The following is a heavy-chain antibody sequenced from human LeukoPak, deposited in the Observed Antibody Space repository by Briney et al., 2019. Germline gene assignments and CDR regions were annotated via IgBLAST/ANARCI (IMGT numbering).Heavy chain of an antibody. CDR1: GFTVSSNY. J-gene: IGHJ4*02. CDR2: IYSGGST. D-gene: IGHD5-18*01. V-gene: IGHV3-53*04. CDR3: ASLRGYSYEYYFDY. Sequence: GGSLRLSCAASGFTVSSNYMSWVRQAPGNGLEWVSVIYSGGSTYYADSVKGRFTISRHNSKNTLYLQMNSLRAEDTAVYYCASLRGYSYEYYFDYWGQGTLVTVSS.